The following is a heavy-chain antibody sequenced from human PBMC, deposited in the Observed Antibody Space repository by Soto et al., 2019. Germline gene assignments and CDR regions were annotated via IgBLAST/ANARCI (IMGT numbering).Heavy chain of an antibody. CDR1: GGTFSSYR. CDR3: ARDSGAKLSSS. J-gene: IGHJ4*02. CDR2: IVPIYRTA. D-gene: IGHD6-13*01. V-gene: IGHV1-69*13. Sequence: SVKVSCKASGGTFSSYRFNWVRQARGQGLEWLGGIVPIYRTADYAQKFQGRVTITVDESTRTVYMELSSLKSQDTALYYCARDSGAKLSSSWGQGTLVTVSS.